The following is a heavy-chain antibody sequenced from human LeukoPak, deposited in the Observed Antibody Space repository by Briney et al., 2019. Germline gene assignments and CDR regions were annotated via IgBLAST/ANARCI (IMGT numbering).Heavy chain of an antibody. V-gene: IGHV3-11*01. CDR2: ISRSGSTK. D-gene: IGHD2-15*01. Sequence: KTGGSLRLSCAASGFTFSDYKMRWIRQAAGKRLEWVSSISRSGSTKYYADSVKGRFTISRDNAKNSLFLQMNSLRAEDTAVYYCARVLRYCSGGNCYSGGLGYMDVWGKGTTVTISS. J-gene: IGHJ6*03. CDR3: ARVLRYCSGGNCYSGGLGYMDV. CDR1: GFTFSDYK.